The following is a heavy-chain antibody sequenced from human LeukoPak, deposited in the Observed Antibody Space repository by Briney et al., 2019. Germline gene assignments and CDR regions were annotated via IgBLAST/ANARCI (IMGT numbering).Heavy chain of an antibody. D-gene: IGHD1-1*01. V-gene: IGHV3-21*01. CDR2: ISSSSSYI. CDR3: ARGYSWSHDY. Sequence: GGSLRLSCAASGFTFSSYSMNWVRHAPGKGLEWVSSISSSSSYIYYADSVKGRFTISRDNDKNSLYLQMKSLRAEDTAVYYCARGYSWSHDYWGQGTLVSVSS. CDR1: GFTFSSYS. J-gene: IGHJ4*02.